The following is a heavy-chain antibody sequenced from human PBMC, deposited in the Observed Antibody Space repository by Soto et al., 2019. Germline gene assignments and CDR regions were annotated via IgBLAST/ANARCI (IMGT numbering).Heavy chain of an antibody. V-gene: IGHV4-59*01. Sequence: PSETLSLTGTGAGGAISSYCWSCIRQPPGKGLEWIGYIYYSGSTNYNPSLKSRVTISVDTSKNQFSLKLSSVTAADTAVYYCARISPYCGGDCYYLDYRGQGTLVTVSS. CDR1: GGAISSYC. D-gene: IGHD2-21*02. CDR2: IYYSGST. CDR3: ARISPYCGGDCYYLDY. J-gene: IGHJ4*02.